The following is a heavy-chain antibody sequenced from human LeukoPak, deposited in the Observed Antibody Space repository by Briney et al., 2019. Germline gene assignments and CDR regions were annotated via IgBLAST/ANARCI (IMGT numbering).Heavy chain of an antibody. D-gene: IGHD6-13*01. Sequence: GVALKISFKGSGYRFTRYWMGWARRMPGKGGEWMGIIYPGDSDTRYSPSFQGQVTISADKSISTAYLQWSSLKASDTAMYYCARHSAASDYWGQGTLVTVSS. J-gene: IGHJ4*02. CDR1: GYRFTRYW. CDR2: IYPGDSDT. CDR3: ARHSAASDY. V-gene: IGHV5-51*01.